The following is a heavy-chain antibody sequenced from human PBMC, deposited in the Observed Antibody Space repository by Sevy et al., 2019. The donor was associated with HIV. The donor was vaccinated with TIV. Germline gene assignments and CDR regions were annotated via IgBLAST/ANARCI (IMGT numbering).Heavy chain of an antibody. CDR3: AATKDYYVNSGSPFDY. J-gene: IGHJ4*02. V-gene: IGHV1-24*01. Sequence: ASVKVSCKVSGYTLTKLSMHWVRQAPGKRLEWMGSFDPEDGERMYGRKFQGRVTLTEDTSADTAYMELSSLRSEDTAVYYCAATKDYYVNSGSPFDYWGQGTLVTVSS. D-gene: IGHD3-22*01. CDR1: GYTLTKLS. CDR2: FDPEDGER.